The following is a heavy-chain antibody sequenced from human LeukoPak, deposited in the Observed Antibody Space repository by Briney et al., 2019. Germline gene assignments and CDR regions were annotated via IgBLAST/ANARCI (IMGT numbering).Heavy chain of an antibody. Sequence: GGSLRLSCAASGFTFSSYWIHWVRQAPGKGLVWVSRIKSDGSSTSYADSVKGRFTISRDNAKNTLYLQMNSLRADDTAVYYCTKEDPRFDPWGQGTLVTVSS. CDR3: TKEDPRFDP. CDR2: IKSDGSST. V-gene: IGHV3-74*01. J-gene: IGHJ5*02. CDR1: GFTFSSYW.